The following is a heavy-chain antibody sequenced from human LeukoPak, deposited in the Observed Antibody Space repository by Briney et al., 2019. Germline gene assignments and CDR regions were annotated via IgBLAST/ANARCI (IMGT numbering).Heavy chain of an antibody. D-gene: IGHD3-10*01. Sequence: PSETLSLTCGVYGGSFSGHYWSWIRQPPGKGLEWIGYIHYSGSTSYNPSLKSRVTISVDTSKNQFSLRLSSVTAADTAMYYCARDVSIRDYYYGMDVWGQGTTVTVSS. CDR2: IHYSGST. CDR1: GGSFSGHY. CDR3: ARDVSIRDYYYGMDV. J-gene: IGHJ6*02. V-gene: IGHV4-59*11.